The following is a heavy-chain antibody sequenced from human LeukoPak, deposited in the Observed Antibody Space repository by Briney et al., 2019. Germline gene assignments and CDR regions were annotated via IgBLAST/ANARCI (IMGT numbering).Heavy chain of an antibody. Sequence: SETLSLTCTVSGGSISSYYWSWIRQPAGKGLEWIGRIYTSGSTNYNPPLKSRVTMSVDTSKNQFSLKLSSVTAADTAVYYCARLAGYCSSTSCLQYYYYYMDVWGKGTTVTVSS. J-gene: IGHJ6*03. CDR2: IYTSGST. D-gene: IGHD2-2*01. CDR1: GGSISSYY. CDR3: ARLAGYCSSTSCLQYYYYYMDV. V-gene: IGHV4-4*07.